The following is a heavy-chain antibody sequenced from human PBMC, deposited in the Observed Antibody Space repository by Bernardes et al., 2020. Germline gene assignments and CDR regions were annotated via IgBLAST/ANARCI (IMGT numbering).Heavy chain of an antibody. D-gene: IGHD4-17*01. CDR2: INPNSGGT. Sequence: ASVKVSCKASGYTFTGYYMHWVRQAPGQGLEWMGRINPNSGGTNYAQKFQGRVTMTRDTSISTAYMELSRLRSDDTAVYYCARDRVWRNDYGDYSATNWFDPWGQGTLVTVSS. CDR1: GYTFTGYY. J-gene: IGHJ5*02. V-gene: IGHV1-2*06. CDR3: ARDRVWRNDYGDYSATNWFDP.